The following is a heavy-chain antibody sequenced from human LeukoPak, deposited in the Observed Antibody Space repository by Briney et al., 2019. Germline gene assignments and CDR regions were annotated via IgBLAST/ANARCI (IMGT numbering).Heavy chain of an antibody. CDR1: GGTFSSYA. J-gene: IGHJ3*02. CDR2: IIPILGIA. Sequence: GSSVKVSCKASGGTFSSYAISWVRQAPGQGLEWMGRIIPILGIANYAQKFQGRVTITADKSTSTAYMELSSLRSEDTAVYYCASGIEIAARGWGEAFDIWGQGTMVTVSS. D-gene: IGHD6-6*01. V-gene: IGHV1-69*04. CDR3: ASGIEIAARGWGEAFDI.